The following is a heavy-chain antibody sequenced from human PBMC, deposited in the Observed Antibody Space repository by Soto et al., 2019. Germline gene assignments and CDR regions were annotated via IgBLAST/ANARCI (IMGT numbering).Heavy chain of an antibody. V-gene: IGHV4-38-2*01. D-gene: IGHD3-10*01. CDR3: ARGFPSYGRPNYYYYGMDV. CDR1: GYSISSGYY. CDR2: IYHSGST. Sequence: SETLSLTCAVSGYSISSGYYWGWIRQPPGKGLEWIGSIYHSGSTYYNPSLKSRVTISVDTSKNQFSLKLSSVTAADTAVYYCARGFPSYGRPNYYYYGMDVWGQGTTVTVSS. J-gene: IGHJ6*02.